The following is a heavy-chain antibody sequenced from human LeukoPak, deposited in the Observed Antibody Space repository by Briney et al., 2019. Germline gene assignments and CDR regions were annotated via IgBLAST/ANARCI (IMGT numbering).Heavy chain of an antibody. D-gene: IGHD3-22*01. J-gene: IGHJ1*01. CDR3: ARAPSEVGGYYPEYFRH. Sequence: GGSLRLSCEASGFTFSRYGMHWVRQAPGKGLVWVSRIKSDGKTNYADSVKGRFTISRDNAKNTVSLQMDSLRAEDTGVYYCARAPSEVGGYYPEYFRHWGQGTLVTVSS. CDR1: GFTFSRYG. CDR2: IKSDGKT. V-gene: IGHV3-74*01.